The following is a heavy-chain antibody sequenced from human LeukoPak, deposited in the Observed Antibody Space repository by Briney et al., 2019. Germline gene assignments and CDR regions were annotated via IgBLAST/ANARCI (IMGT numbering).Heavy chain of an antibody. V-gene: IGHV4-59*01. D-gene: IGHD5-12*01. CDR1: GGSISPYY. Sequence: SETLSLTCTVSGGSISPYYWSWIRQPPGKGLEWIGYIYYSGSTNYNPSLKSRVTISVDTSKNQFSLKLSSVTAADTAVYYCARGGYSGYDFLAVDYWGQGTLVTVSS. CDR2: IYYSGST. CDR3: ARGGYSGYDFLAVDY. J-gene: IGHJ4*02.